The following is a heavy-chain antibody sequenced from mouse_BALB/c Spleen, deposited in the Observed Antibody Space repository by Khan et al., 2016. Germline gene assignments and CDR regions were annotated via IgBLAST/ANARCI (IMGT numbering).Heavy chain of an antibody. Sequence: QVQLQQPGTELVKPGASVKLSCKASGYAFTSYWMHWVRQRPGYGLEWIGKIDPSDSYTNYNQKFMGRATLTVDKSSTTAYMQFSSLTCEDSAVYYCARSPAVAAGDAVDYWGQGTSVIVSS. CDR1: GYAFTSYW. J-gene: IGHJ4*01. V-gene: IGHV1-69*02. CDR3: ARSPAVAAGDAVDY. CDR2: IDPSDSYT. D-gene: IGHD1-1*01.